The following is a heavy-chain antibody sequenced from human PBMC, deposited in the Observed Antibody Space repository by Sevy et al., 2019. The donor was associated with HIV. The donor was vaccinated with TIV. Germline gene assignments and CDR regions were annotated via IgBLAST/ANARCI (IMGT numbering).Heavy chain of an antibody. Sequence: GGSLRLSCAASGFTVSSNYMSWVRQAPGKGLEWVSIIFSGGGTYYADSVQGRFTISRENSKNMVYVQMNSLVAEDTAVFYCARGATFYSDSSGRVLSVLGAFDIWGRGTMVTVSS. CDR1: GFTVSSNY. CDR2: IFSGGGT. J-gene: IGHJ3*02. CDR3: ARGATFYSDSSGRVLSVLGAFDI. V-gene: IGHV3-53*01. D-gene: IGHD3-22*01.